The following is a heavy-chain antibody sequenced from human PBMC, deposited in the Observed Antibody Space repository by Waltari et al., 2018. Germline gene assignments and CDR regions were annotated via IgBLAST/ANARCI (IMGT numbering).Heavy chain of an antibody. V-gene: IGHV4-31*03. D-gene: IGHD2-15*01. CDR3: ARLGYCSGGSCYSGSFDY. CDR2: IYYSGIT. J-gene: IGHJ4*02. CDR1: GGSISSGGYY. Sequence: QVQLQESGPGLVKPSQTLSLTCTVSGGSISSGGYYWSWIRQHPGKGLEWSGYIYYSGITYYKPTLNRRVTISVDTSKNQFSLKLSSVTAADTAVYYCARLGYCSGGSCYSGSFDYWGQGTLVTVSS.